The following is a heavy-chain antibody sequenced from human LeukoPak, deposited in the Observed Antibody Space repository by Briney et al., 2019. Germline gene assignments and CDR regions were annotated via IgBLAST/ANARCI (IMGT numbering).Heavy chain of an antibody. CDR2: IKQDGSEK. D-gene: IGHD4-23*01. V-gene: IGHV3-7*01. J-gene: IGHJ3*02. CDR3: ARDRSTTVAYDAFDI. CDR1: GFTFSSYW. Sequence: GGSLRLSCAASGFTFSSYWMSWVRQAPGKGLEWVANIKQDGSEKYYVDSVKGRFTISRDNAKNSLYLQMNSLRAEDTAVYYCARDRSTTVAYDAFDIWGQGTMVTVSS.